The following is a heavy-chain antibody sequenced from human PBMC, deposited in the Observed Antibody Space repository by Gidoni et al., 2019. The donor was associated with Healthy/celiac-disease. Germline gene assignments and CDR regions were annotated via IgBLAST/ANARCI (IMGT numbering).Heavy chain of an antibody. V-gene: IGHV1-69*01. Sequence: QVQLVQSGAEVKKPGSSVKVSCKASGGTFSSYAISWVRQAPGQGLEWMGGIIPIFGTANYAQKFQGRVTITADESTSTAYMELSSLRSEDTAVYYCARNLVDTAMVQTRSYWYFDLWGRGTLVTVSS. CDR3: ARNLVDTAMVQTRSYWYFDL. D-gene: IGHD5-18*01. J-gene: IGHJ2*01. CDR2: IIPIFGTA. CDR1: GGTFSSYA.